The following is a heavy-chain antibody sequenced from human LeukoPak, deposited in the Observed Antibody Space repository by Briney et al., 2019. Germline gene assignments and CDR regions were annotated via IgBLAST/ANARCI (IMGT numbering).Heavy chain of an antibody. D-gene: IGHD7-27*01. CDR3: ATITHWGQTVPFDY. V-gene: IGHV4-39*01. CDR1: GGSISSSEYF. J-gene: IGHJ4*02. Sequence: SETLSLTCTVSGGSISSSEYFWGWFRQTPGNGLAWIGHIYYGRKTYYNPSLQTRVTISADTSKHQFSLELSSVTASDTAVYYCATITHWGQTVPFDYWGQGILVTVSS. CDR2: IYYGRKT.